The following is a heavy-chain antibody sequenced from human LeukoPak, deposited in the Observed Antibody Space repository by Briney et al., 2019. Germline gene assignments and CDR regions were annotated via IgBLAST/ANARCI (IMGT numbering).Heavy chain of an antibody. CDR2: IYYSGST. J-gene: IGHJ5*01. Sequence: PSETLSLTCTVSGGSISSYYWSWIRQPPGKGLEWIGYIYYSGSTNYNPSLKGRATISVDTSRNQFSLKLSSVTAEDTAVYYCARQSGGPRYQDLNWFDSWGQGTLVTVSS. V-gene: IGHV4-59*08. CDR3: ARQSGGPRYQDLNWFDS. CDR1: GGSISSYY. D-gene: IGHD1-14*01.